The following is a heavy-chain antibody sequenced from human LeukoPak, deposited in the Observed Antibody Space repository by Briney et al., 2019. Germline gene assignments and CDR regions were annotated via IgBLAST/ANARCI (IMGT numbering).Heavy chain of an antibody. CDR2: INHSGST. CDR1: GGSFSGYY. Sequence: SETLSLTCAVYGGSFSGYYWSWIRQPPGKGLEWIGEINHSGSTNYNPSLKSRVTISVDTSKNQFSLKLSSVTAADTAVYYCARGYCSSTSCPFDYWGQGTLVTVSS. J-gene: IGHJ4*02. D-gene: IGHD2-2*01. V-gene: IGHV4-34*01. CDR3: ARGYCSSTSCPFDY.